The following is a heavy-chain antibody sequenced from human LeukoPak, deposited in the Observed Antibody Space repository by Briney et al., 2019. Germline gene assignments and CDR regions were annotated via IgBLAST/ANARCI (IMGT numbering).Heavy chain of an antibody. V-gene: IGHV4-34*04. J-gene: IGHJ2*01. CDR1: GGSFSGYY. D-gene: IGHD2-2*01. CDR2: INHSGST. Sequence: SETLSLTCAVYGGSFSGYYWSWIRQAPGKGLEWIGEINHSGSTNNNPSLKSRATISVDTPKNLFSLKLSSVTAADTAVYYCAGGYCSSSSCPLRPWYFDLWGRGTLVTVSS. CDR3: AGGYCSSSSCPLRPWYFDL.